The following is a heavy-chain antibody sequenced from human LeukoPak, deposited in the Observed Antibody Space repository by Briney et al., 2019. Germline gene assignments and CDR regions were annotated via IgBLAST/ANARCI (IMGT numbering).Heavy chain of an antibody. CDR2: IQQDGGEK. V-gene: IGHV3-7*01. CDR3: VIEDQWPRGF. D-gene: IGHD6-19*01. CDR1: GFTFSDYF. Sequence: GGSLRLSCAASGFTFSDYFMSWVRQTPGKGLEWVANIQQDGGEKHYVDSVKGRFTISRDNAKNSLYLQMNSLRAEDTAVYYCVIEDQWPRGFWGQGTLVTVSS. J-gene: IGHJ4*02.